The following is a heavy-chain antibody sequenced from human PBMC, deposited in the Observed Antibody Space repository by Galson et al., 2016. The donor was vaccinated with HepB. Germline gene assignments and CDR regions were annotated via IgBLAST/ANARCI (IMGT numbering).Heavy chain of an antibody. Sequence: SETLSLTCTVSGGSISSYYWTWIRQPPGKGLEWIGYKSYSGSTNYNPSLKSRVTTSVATSKNQFYLKLSSVTAADTAVYYCASLKYSSGWYLEGTRWFDPWGQGTLVTVSS. CDR2: KSYSGST. V-gene: IGHV4-59*12. D-gene: IGHD6-19*01. J-gene: IGHJ5*02. CDR3: ASLKYSSGWYLEGTRWFDP. CDR1: GGSISSYY.